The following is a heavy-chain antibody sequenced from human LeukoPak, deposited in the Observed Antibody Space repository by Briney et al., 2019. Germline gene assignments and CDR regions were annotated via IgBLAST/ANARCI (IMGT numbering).Heavy chain of an antibody. Sequence: SETLSLTCAVYGGSFSGYYWSWIRQPAGKGLEWIGRIYTSGSTNYNPSLKSRVTISVDTSKNQFSLKLSSVTAADTAVYYCARDGSGSYFDYYYYYYGMDVWGQGTTVTVSS. V-gene: IGHV4-4*07. CDR2: IYTSGST. CDR3: ARDGSGSYFDYYYYYYGMDV. D-gene: IGHD3-10*01. J-gene: IGHJ6*02. CDR1: GGSFSGYY.